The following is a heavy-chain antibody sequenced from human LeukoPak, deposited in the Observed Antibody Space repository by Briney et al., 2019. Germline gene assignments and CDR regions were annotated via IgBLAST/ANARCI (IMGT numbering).Heavy chain of an antibody. D-gene: IGHD2-2*01. CDR3: ARPAGYQLPKEMFLYY. CDR2: INPNSGGT. V-gene: IGHV1-2*06. J-gene: IGHJ4*02. Sequence: SVKVSCKASGYTFTGYYMHWVRQAPGQGLEWMGRINPNSGGTNYAQKFQGRVTMTRDTSISTAYMELSRLRSDDTAVYYCARPAGYQLPKEMFLYYWGQGTLVTVSS. CDR1: GYTFTGYY.